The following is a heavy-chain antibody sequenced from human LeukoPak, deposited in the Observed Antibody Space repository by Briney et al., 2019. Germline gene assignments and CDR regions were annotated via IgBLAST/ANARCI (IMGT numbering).Heavy chain of an antibody. CDR3: ARDEGRSFGY. CDR2: INPNSGGT. V-gene: IGHV1-2*02. D-gene: IGHD3-10*01. Sequence: ASVKVSCKASGYTFTGYYIHWVRQAPGQGLEWMGWINPNSGGTNYAQKFQGRVTMTRDTSISTAYMELSGLRSDDTAVYYRARDEGRSFGYWGQGTLVTVSS. CDR1: GYTFTGYY. J-gene: IGHJ4*02.